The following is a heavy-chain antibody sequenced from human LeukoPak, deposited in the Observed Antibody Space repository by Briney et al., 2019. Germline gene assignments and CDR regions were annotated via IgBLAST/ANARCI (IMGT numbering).Heavy chain of an antibody. CDR3: ARVNGPNSGYYYTLDL. D-gene: IGHD3-22*01. Sequence: PGGSLRLSCAASGLTFRNYAMHWVRQAPGRGLEWLAVIWPDGTEKYYADSVMGRFTISRDSSESTLFLQMNNLRTEDTAVYYCARVNGPNSGYYYTLDLWGQGTPVTVSS. CDR2: IWPDGTEK. CDR1: GLTFRNYA. J-gene: IGHJ5*02. V-gene: IGHV3-33*01.